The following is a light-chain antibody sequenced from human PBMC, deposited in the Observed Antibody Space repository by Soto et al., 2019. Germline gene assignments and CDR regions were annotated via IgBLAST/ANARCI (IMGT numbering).Light chain of an antibody. Sequence: QSVLTQPPSVSGAPGQRVTISCTGSSSNIGAGYDVHWYQQLPGTAPKLLTYGNSNRPSGVPDRFSGSKSGTSASLAITGLQAEDDADYYCQSYDSSLSGWVFGGGTKLTVL. CDR2: GNS. CDR1: SSNIGAGYD. V-gene: IGLV1-40*01. J-gene: IGLJ3*02. CDR3: QSYDSSLSGWV.